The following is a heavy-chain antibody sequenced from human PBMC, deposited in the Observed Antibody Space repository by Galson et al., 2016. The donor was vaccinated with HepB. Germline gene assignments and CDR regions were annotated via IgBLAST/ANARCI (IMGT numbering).Heavy chain of an antibody. CDR1: GYTFTTYG. V-gene: IGHV1-3*01. CDR3: ARSGNEWSVDY. J-gene: IGHJ4*02. Sequence: SVKVSCKASGYTFTTYGIQWVRQAPGQRLEWIGWYNAGNGDPRHSQSFQGRVTFTRDTSASTAYMELSSLRSEDTAVYFCARSGNEWSVDYWGQGTLVSVSS. D-gene: IGHD3-3*01. CDR2: YNAGNGDP.